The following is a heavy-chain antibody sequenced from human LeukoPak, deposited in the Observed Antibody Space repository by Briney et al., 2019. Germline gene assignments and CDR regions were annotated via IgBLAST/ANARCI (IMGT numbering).Heavy chain of an antibody. J-gene: IGHJ4*02. CDR3: ARGSGYSYGYPFDY. CDR1: GGSFSGYY. CDR2: INHSGST. Sequence: SETLSLTCAVYGGSFSGYYWSWIRQPPGKGLEWIGEINHSGSTNYNPSLKSRVTISVDTSKNQFSLKLTSVSAADTAMYYCARGSGYSYGYPFDYWGQGTLVTVSS. D-gene: IGHD5-18*01. V-gene: IGHV4-34*01.